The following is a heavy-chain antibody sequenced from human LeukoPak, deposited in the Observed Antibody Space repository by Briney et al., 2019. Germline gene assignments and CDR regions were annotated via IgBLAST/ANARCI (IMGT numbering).Heavy chain of an antibody. CDR2: ISSSGSTI. D-gene: IGHD3-22*01. J-gene: IGHJ4*02. CDR3: ARDYYYDSSGYALDY. CDR1: GFTFSDYY. Sequence: IPGGSLRLSCAASGFTFSDYYMSWIRQAPGKGLEWVSYISSSGSTIYYADPVKGRFTISRDNAKNSLYLQMNSLRAEDTAAYYCARDYYYDSSGYALDYWGQGTLVTVSS. V-gene: IGHV3-11*01.